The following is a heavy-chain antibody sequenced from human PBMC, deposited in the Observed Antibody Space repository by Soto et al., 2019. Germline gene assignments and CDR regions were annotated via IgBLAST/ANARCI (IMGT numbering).Heavy chain of an antibody. D-gene: IGHD6-19*01. Sequence: GGSLRLSCAASGFTFSSYSMNWVRQAPGKGLEWVSSISSSSSYIYYADSVKGRFTISRDNAKNSLYLQMNSLRAEDTAVYYCARDPSSGPTKTNWFDPWGQGTLVTVSS. CDR1: GFTFSSYS. CDR2: ISSSSSYI. CDR3: ARDPSSGPTKTNWFDP. J-gene: IGHJ5*02. V-gene: IGHV3-21*01.